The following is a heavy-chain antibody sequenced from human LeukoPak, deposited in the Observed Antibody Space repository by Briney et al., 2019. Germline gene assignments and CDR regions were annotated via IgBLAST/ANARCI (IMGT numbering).Heavy chain of an antibody. Sequence: PGGSLRLSCAASGLTFSNYWMHWVRQAPGKGLEWVANIKQDGSEKYYVDSVKGRFTISRDNAKNSLYLQMNSLRAEDAAVYYCGRDMDYYDSSVRFDYWGQRTLVTVSS. V-gene: IGHV3-7*01. D-gene: IGHD3-22*01. CDR2: IKQDGSEK. J-gene: IGHJ4*02. CDR1: GLTFSNYW. CDR3: GRDMDYYDSSVRFDY.